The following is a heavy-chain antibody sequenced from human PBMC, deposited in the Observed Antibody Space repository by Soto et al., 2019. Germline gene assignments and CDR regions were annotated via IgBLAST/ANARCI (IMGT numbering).Heavy chain of an antibody. Sequence: YAMHWVRQAPGKGLEWVAVISYDGSNKYYADSVEGRFTISRDNSKNTLYLQMNSLRAEDTAVYYCARARGGVVIKGYFDYWGQGTLVTVSS. CDR3: ARARGGVVIKGYFDY. V-gene: IGHV3-30-3*01. CDR2: ISYDGSNK. D-gene: IGHD3-3*01. CDR1: YA. J-gene: IGHJ4*02.